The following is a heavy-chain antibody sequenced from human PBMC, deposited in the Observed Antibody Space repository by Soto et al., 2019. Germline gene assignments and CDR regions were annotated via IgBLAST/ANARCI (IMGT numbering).Heavy chain of an antibody. Sequence: GASVKVSCKASGYTLTGYYMHWVRQAPGQGLEWMGWINPNSGGTNYAQKFQGWVTMTRDTSISTAYMELSRLRSDDTAVYYCARLEIGPPKDTVTTPHGHYGMDVWGQGTTVTVSS. CDR1: GYTLTGYY. V-gene: IGHV1-2*04. J-gene: IGHJ6*02. CDR2: INPNSGGT. D-gene: IGHD4-4*01. CDR3: ARLEIGPPKDTVTTPHGHYGMDV.